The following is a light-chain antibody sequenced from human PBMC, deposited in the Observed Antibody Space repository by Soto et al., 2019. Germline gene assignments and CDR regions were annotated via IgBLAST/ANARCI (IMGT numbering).Light chain of an antibody. V-gene: IGKV1-8*01. CDR2: AAS. CDR1: QGISSY. J-gene: IGKJ2*01. Sequence: AIRMTQSPSSLSASTGDRVTITCRASQGISSYLAWYQQKPGKAPKLLIYAASTLQSGVPSRFSGSGSVTDFTLTISCLQSEDFATYYGQQYYSYPSNFGQGTKLEIK. CDR3: QQYYSYPSN.